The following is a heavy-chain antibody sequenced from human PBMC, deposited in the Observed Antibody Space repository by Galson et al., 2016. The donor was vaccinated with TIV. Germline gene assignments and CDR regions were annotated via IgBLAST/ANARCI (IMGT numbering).Heavy chain of an antibody. CDR2: IFYTANT. J-gene: IGHJ3*02. Sequence: QIQLQESGPGLVKPSETLSLTCTVSGGSISHYYWTWIRQTPGTGLEWIGDIFYTANTAYNPSLKSRVAISVDTSKNQFSLKLSSVTAADTAVYYCARVSVGAFDMWGQGTMVTVSS. CDR1: GGSISHYY. CDR3: ARVSVGAFDM. V-gene: IGHV4-59*01.